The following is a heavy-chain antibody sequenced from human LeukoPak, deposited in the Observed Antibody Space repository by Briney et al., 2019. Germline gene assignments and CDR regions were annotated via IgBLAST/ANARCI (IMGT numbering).Heavy chain of an antibody. CDR3: ARDLRYCSGGSCYSYYYYYGMDV. V-gene: IGHV3-48*01. J-gene: IGHJ6*02. CDR2: ISSSSSTI. Sequence: GGSLRLSCAASGFTLSSYSMNWVRQAPGKGLEWVSYISSSSSTIYYADSVKGRFTISRDNAKNSLYLQMNSLRAEDTAVYYCARDLRYCSGGSCYSYYYYYGMDVWGQGTTVTVSS. D-gene: IGHD2-15*01. CDR1: GFTLSSYS.